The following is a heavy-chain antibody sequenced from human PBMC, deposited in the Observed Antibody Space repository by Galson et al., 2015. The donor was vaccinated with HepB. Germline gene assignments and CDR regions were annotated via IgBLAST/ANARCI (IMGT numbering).Heavy chain of an antibody. CDR2: ISSSSSTI. J-gene: IGHJ4*02. CDR1: GFTFSSYS. CDR3: ARVDSIRSSAY. D-gene: IGHD2-2*01. Sequence: SLRLSCAASGFTFSSYSMNWVRQAPNKGLEWVSYISSSSSTIYYADSVKGRFTISRDNAKNSLYLQMNSLRDKDTAVYYCARVDSIRSSAYWGQGTLVTVSS. V-gene: IGHV3-48*02.